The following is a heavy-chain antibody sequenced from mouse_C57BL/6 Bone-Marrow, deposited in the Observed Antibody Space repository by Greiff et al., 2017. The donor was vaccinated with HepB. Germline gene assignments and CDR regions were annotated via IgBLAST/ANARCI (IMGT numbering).Heavy chain of an antibody. CDR2: ISSGSSTI. V-gene: IGHV5-17*01. CDR1: GFTFSDYG. CDR3: AREGDACYYAMDY. Sequence: EVKLMESGGGLVKPGGSLKLSCAASGFTFSDYGMHWVRQAPEKGLEWVAYISSGSSTIYYADTVKGRFTISRDNAKSTLYLQMTSLRSEDTAMYYCAREGDACYYAMDYWGQGTSVTVSS. J-gene: IGHJ4*01.